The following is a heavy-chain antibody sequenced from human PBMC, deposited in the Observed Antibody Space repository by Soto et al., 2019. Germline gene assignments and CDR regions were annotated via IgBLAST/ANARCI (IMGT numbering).Heavy chain of an antibody. CDR2: VHISGHS. V-gene: IGHV4-4*02. D-gene: IGHD1-1*01. Sequence: SETLSLTCTLSGGSVRAPDWWNWVRQSPDKGLEWIAEVHISGHSNYNPSLRSRVSVSIDSSKNQFYLNLNSVTAADTAIYYCARVRQGCSANNCYFDPWGQGTQVTISS. CDR1: GGSVRAPDW. CDR3: ARVRQGCSANNCYFDP. J-gene: IGHJ5*01.